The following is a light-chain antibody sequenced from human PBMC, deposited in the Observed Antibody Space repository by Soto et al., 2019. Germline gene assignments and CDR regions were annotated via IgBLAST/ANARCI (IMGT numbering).Light chain of an antibody. CDR2: DAS. J-gene: IGKJ1*01. Sequence: TQSASSLSASVGEKIIIPCQARRKIXSDVIWYQQKPGQAPKLPXDDASNLQRGGPSRLSASGSATDFTLTLNSMQPEYFANYYCQQGYSTTWTFGQGTKVDIK. CDR1: RKIXSD. V-gene: IGKV1-39*01. CDR3: QQGYSTTWT.